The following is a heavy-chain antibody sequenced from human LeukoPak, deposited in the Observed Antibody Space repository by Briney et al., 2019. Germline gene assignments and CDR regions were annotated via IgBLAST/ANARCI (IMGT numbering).Heavy chain of an antibody. V-gene: IGHV1-24*01. J-gene: IGHJ4*02. CDR3: ATRWRSRGGFDY. CDR2: FDPEDGET. CDR1: GYTLTELS. Sequence: ASVKVSCKVSGYTLTELSMHWVRQAPGKGLEWMGGFDPEDGETIYAQKFQGRVTMTEDTSTDTAYMELSSLRSEDTAVYYCATRWRSRGGFDYWGQGTLVTVSS. D-gene: IGHD1-26*01.